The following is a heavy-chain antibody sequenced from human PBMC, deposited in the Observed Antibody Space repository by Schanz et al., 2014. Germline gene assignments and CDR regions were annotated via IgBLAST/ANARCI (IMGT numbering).Heavy chain of an antibody. V-gene: IGHV1-69*02. D-gene: IGHD6-13*01. J-gene: IGHJ4*02. CDR3: ASSGAGYSSSWDFDY. CDR1: GGTFSSFG. CDR2: IIPSLGLA. Sequence: QVQLVQSGAEVKKPGSSMKVSCKASGGTFSSFGINWVRQAPGQGLEWMGRIIPSLGLAKYEQKFQGRVTITADKSTFTAYMDVSSLRSEDTAVYYCASSGAGYSSSWDFDYWGQGTLVTVSS.